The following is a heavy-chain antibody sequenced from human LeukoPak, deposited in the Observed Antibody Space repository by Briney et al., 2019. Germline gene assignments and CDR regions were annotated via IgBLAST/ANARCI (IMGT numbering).Heavy chain of an antibody. J-gene: IGHJ4*02. CDR3: ARAPPESSGYYYHFDY. CDR1: GGSFSGYY. V-gene: IGHV4-34*01. CDR2: INHSGST. D-gene: IGHD3-22*01. Sequence: PSETLSLTCAVYGGSFSGYYWSWIRQPPGKGLEWIGEINHSGSTNYNPSLKSRVTISVDTSKNQFSLKLSSVTAADTAVYYCARAPPESSGYYYHFDYWGQGTLVTVSS.